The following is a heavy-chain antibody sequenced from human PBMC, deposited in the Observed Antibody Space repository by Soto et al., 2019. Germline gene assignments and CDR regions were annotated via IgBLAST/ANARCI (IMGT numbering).Heavy chain of an antibody. Sequence: GGSMRLSCAASGLTFSSYAIHWVRQAPGKGLEWVALISYDGSNKYYADSVKGRFTISRDNSKNTLYLQMNSLRAEDTAVYYCARHQRDFRFLEWSYYFDYWGQGTLVTVSS. CDR2: ISYDGSNK. J-gene: IGHJ4*02. V-gene: IGHV3-30-3*01. CDR1: GLTFSSYA. D-gene: IGHD3-3*01. CDR3: ARHQRDFRFLEWSYYFDY.